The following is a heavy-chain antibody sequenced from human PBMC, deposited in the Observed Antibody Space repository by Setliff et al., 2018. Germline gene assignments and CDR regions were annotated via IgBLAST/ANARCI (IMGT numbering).Heavy chain of an antibody. J-gene: IGHJ6*03. CDR3: ARERGDIVTTTSYYYYLDV. V-gene: IGHV3-48*01. Sequence: PGGSLRLSCVISGFTFSNYGMTWVRRAPGKGLEWISYISTSSTIIYYADSVKGRFTISRDNAKNSLYLQVDSLRAEDTAVYYCARERGDIVTTTSYYYYLDVWGKGTTVTVSS. D-gene: IGHD5-12*01. CDR2: ISTSSTII. CDR1: GFTFSNYG.